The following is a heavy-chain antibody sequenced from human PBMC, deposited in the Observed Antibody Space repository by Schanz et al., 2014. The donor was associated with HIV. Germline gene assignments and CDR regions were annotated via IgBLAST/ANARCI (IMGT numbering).Heavy chain of an antibody. CDR1: GFTFSSSG. CDR3: AKEATVVTLAFDI. D-gene: IGHD4-17*01. Sequence: QVQLVESGGGVVQPGRSLRLSCTASGFTFSSSGMHWVRQAPGKGLEWVAAMWYDESHKGYADSVKGRFTISRDNSKNTLYLQMNSLRAEDTAVYYCAKEATVVTLAFDIWGQGTTVTVSS. J-gene: IGHJ3*02. V-gene: IGHV3-33*06. CDR2: MWYDESHK.